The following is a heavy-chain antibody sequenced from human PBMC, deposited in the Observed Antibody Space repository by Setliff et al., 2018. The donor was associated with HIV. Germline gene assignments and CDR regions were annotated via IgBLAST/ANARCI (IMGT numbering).Heavy chain of an antibody. CDR1: GYTFTGYY. V-gene: IGHV1-2*02. J-gene: IGHJ3*02. D-gene: IGHD3-22*01. Sequence: ASVKVSCKASGYTFTGYYMHWVRQAPGQGLGWMGWINPNNGGTNYAQKFQGRVTMTTDTSTSTAYMELRSLRSDDTAVYYCARENTYDSSGWGAFDIWGPGTMVTVSS. CDR2: INPNNGGT. CDR3: ARENTYDSSGWGAFDI.